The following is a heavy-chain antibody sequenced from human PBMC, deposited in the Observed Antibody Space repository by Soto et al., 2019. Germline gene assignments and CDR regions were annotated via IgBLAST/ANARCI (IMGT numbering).Heavy chain of an antibody. V-gene: IGHV3-23*01. D-gene: IGHD1-26*01. CDR2: ISGSDGNT. CDR3: ARNQWELLN. Sequence: LRLSCAASGFTFSSYGMSWVRQAPGKGLEWVSSISGSDGNTYYADYVKGRFTISRDNFKNTLYLQMNSLRAEDTAVYYCARNQWELLNWGQGTLVTVSS. J-gene: IGHJ4*02. CDR1: GFTFSSYG.